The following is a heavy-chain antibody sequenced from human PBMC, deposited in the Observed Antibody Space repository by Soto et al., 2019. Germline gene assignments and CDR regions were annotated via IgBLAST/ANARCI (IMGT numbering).Heavy chain of an antibody. CDR3: ARFFRGSSWDRSYYFDY. D-gene: IGHD6-13*01. CDR1: GGSISSYY. CDR2: IYYSGST. V-gene: IGHV4-59*12. Sequence: PSETLSLTCTVSGGSISSYYWSWIRQPPGKGLEWIGYIYYSGSTNYNPSLKSRVTISVDTSKNQFSLKLSSVTAADTAVYYCARFFRGSSWDRSYYFDYWGQGTLVTVSS. J-gene: IGHJ4*02.